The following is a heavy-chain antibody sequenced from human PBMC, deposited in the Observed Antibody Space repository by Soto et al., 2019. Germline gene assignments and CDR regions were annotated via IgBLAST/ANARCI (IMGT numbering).Heavy chain of an antibody. CDR3: ARSKYCSGGSCYSGLNNWFDP. CDR2: IYYRGST. Sequence: QLQLQESGPGLVKPSETLSLTCTVSGGSISSSSYYWGWIRQHPGKGLEWIGSIYYRGSTYYNQSLKRRVTISVDTSKNQFSLKLSSVNAADTAVYYCARSKYCSGGSCYSGLNNWFDPWGQGTLVTVSS. CDR1: GGSISSSSYY. D-gene: IGHD2-15*01. J-gene: IGHJ5*02. V-gene: IGHV4-39*01.